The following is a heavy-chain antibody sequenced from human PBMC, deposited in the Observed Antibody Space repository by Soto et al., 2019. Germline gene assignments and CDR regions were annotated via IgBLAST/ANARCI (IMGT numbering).Heavy chain of an antibody. J-gene: IGHJ5*02. Sequence: SETLSLPSTVSGGAITRGGYYWSWIPQHPGKGMEWIGYIYNSGTTYYNPSLKSRVTISVDTSKNQFSLKLTSVTAADTAVYYCARDPAPWGQGTLVTVSS. CDR1: GGAITRGGYY. CDR3: ARDPAP. CDR2: IYNSGTT. V-gene: IGHV4-31*03.